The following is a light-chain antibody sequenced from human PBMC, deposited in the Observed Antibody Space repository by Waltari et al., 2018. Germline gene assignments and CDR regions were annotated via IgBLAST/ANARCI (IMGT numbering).Light chain of an antibody. CDR3: QTGGHGTWV. V-gene: IGLV4-69*01. J-gene: IGLJ3*02. Sequence: QLVLTQSPSASASLGASVKLTCTLSSGHSSNVIAWLQQHPEKGPRYLMKVNSDGSHSKGDKIRDRFSGSSSGAEHYLTISSLQSEDEADYYCQTGGHGTWVFGGGTKLTVL. CDR1: SGHSSNV. CDR2: VNSDGSH.